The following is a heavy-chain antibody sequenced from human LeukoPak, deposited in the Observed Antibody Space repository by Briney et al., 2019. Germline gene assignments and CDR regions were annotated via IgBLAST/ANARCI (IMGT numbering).Heavy chain of an antibody. J-gene: IGHJ6*03. V-gene: IGHV4-39*07. CDR2: IYYSGST. CDR3: ARDYYYYYMDV. Sequence: SETLSLTCTVSGGSISSSSYYWGCIHQPPGKGLEWIGSIYYSGSTYYNPSLKSRVTISVDTSKNQFSLKLSSVTAADTAVYYCARDYYYYYMDVWGKGTTVTVSS. CDR1: GGSISSSSYY.